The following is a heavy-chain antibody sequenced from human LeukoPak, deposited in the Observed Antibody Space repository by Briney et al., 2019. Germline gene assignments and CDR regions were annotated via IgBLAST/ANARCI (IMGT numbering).Heavy chain of an antibody. V-gene: IGHV3-74*01. J-gene: IGHJ3*02. D-gene: IGHD6-6*01. CDR2: ISTDGSST. Sequence: PGGSLRLSCAASGFTVSSYWMHWVRQAPGKGLVCVSRISTDGSSTNSADSVKGRLTISRDKAKNTLYLQMNSLRAEDTAVYYCVREYSSSSGRAFDIWGQGTMVTVSP. CDR3: VREYSSSSGRAFDI. CDR1: GFTVSSYW.